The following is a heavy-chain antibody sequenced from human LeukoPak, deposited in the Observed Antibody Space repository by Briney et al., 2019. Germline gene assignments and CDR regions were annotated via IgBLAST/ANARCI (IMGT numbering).Heavy chain of an antibody. Sequence: GGSLRLSCAASGFTFSSFWMSWVRQAPGKGLEWVANIKQDGSEKHYVDSVKGRFTISRDNAKNSVYLQMNSLRAEDTAVYYCARSSNYYYMDVWGKGTTVTVSS. J-gene: IGHJ6*03. CDR3: ARSSNYYYMDV. CDR2: IKQDGSEK. CDR1: GFTFSSFW. D-gene: IGHD6-6*01. V-gene: IGHV3-7*01.